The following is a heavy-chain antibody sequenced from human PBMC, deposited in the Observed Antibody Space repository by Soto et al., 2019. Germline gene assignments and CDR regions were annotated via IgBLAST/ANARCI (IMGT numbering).Heavy chain of an antibody. Sequence: EVQLLESGGGLVQPGGSLRLSCAGSGFTFINYAMNWVRQAPGKGLEWVSTISGGGDAPFFADSVRGRFTISRNNPKNTVTVSMTHRVVAETAVYFCGSKVPVSTSRPDDCYFALWGRGTLVTVSS. D-gene: IGHD4-17*01. CDR3: GSKVPVSTSRPDDCYFAL. J-gene: IGHJ2*01. CDR2: ISGGGDAP. V-gene: IGHV3-23*01. CDR1: GFTFINYA.